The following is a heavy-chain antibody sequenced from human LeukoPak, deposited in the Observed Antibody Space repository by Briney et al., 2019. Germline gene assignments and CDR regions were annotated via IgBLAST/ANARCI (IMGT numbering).Heavy chain of an antibody. CDR1: GFTFSSYT. CDR2: ISSSSSYI. Sequence: GGSLRLSCAASGFTFSSYTMNWVRQAPGKGLGWFSSISSSSSYIYYADSVKGRFTISRDNAKNSLYLQMNSLRAEDTAVYYCARDTYDILTGYYKWAFDIWGQGTMVTVSS. J-gene: IGHJ3*02. V-gene: IGHV3-21*06. D-gene: IGHD3-9*01. CDR3: ARDTYDILTGYYKWAFDI.